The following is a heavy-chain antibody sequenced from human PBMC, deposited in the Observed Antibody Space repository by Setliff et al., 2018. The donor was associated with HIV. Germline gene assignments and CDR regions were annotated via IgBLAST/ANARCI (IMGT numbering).Heavy chain of an antibody. CDR1: GYIFTDYY. Sequence: ASVKVSCKASGYIFTDYYMHWVQQAPGEGLEWVGRVDPQDGETKYAEKFQGRVTITADTSTDTSDMELSSLRSEDTAVYYCATPGTYYYGSGSYHASGYWGQGTLVTVSS. CDR2: VDPQDGET. CDR3: ATPGTYYYGSGSYHASGY. J-gene: IGHJ4*02. D-gene: IGHD3-10*01. V-gene: IGHV1-69-2*01.